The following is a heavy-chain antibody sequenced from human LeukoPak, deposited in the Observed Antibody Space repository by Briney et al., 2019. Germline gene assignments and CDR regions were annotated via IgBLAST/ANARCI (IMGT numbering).Heavy chain of an antibody. CDR2: INWNGGST. V-gene: IGHV3-20*04. CDR1: GFTFDDYG. J-gene: IGHJ3*02. D-gene: IGHD5-18*01. Sequence: GGSLRLSCAASGFTFDDYGMSWVRQAPGKGLEWVSGINWNGGSTGYADSVKGRFTISRDNVKNSLYVQMNSLRAEDTAVYYCAKSRTDTAMTDDAFDIWGQGTMVTVSS. CDR3: AKSRTDTAMTDDAFDI.